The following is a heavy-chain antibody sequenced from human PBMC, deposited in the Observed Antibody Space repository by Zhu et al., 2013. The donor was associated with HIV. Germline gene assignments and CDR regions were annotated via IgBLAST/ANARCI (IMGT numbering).Heavy chain of an antibody. D-gene: IGHD3-10*01. J-gene: IGHJ5*02. V-gene: IGHV1-18*01. CDR3: ARDRIAVRPARFDP. Sequence: QLQLVQSGAEVKKPGASVKVSCKASGYTFSTYGLSWVRQAPGQGLEWMGWISVYNGNTKYAQNIQDRITMTRDTSTSTAYMELRNLRFDDTAVYYCARDRIAVRPARFDPWGQGTLVTGLL. CDR1: GYTFSTYG. CDR2: ISVYNGNT.